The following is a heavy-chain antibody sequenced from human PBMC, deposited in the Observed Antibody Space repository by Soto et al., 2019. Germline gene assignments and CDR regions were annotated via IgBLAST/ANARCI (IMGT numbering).Heavy chain of an antibody. CDR2: ISAYNGNT. D-gene: IGHD2-15*01. V-gene: IGHV1-18*01. CDR3: ARSPASFRGLNWFDP. CDR1: GYTFTSYG. Sequence: GASVKVSCKASGYTFTSYGISWVRQAPGQGLEWMGWISAYNGNTNYAQKHQGRVTMTTDTSTSTAYMELRSLRSDDTAVYYCARSPASFRGLNWFDPWGQGTLVTVSS. J-gene: IGHJ5*02.